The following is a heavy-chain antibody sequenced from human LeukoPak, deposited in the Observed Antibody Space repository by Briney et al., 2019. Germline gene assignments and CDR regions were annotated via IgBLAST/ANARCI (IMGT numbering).Heavy chain of an antibody. Sequence: SQTLSLTCAVSGGSISSGGYSWSWIRQPPGKGLEWIGYIYHSGSTYYNPSLKSRVTISVDRSKNQFSLKLSSVTAADTAVYYCARVSVVVPAAIGWFDPWGQGTLVTVSS. CDR2: IYHSGST. V-gene: IGHV4-30-2*01. J-gene: IGHJ5*02. CDR3: ARVSVVVPAAIGWFDP. D-gene: IGHD2-2*02. CDR1: GGSISSGGYS.